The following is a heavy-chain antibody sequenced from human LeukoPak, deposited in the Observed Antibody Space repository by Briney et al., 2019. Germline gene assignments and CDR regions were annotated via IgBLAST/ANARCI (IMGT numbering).Heavy chain of an antibody. J-gene: IGHJ6*03. D-gene: IGHD6-13*01. CDR2: INPNSGGT. Sequence: ASVKVSCKPSGYTFTYYYIHWVRQAPRQGLEWMGWINPNSGGTNYAQKFQGRVIMTRDTSTSTVYMELSSLRSGDTAVYYCAESGIGYYYMDVWGKGTTVTVSS. CDR3: AESGIGYYYMDV. CDR1: GYTFTYYY. V-gene: IGHV1-2*02.